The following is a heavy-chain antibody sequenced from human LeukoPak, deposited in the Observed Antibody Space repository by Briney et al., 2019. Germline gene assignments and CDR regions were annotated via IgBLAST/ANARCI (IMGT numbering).Heavy chain of an antibody. CDR2: ISGSGGST. J-gene: IGHJ4*02. V-gene: IGHV3-23*01. CDR3: AKDKYYYGSGNDY. Sequence: GGSLRLSCAASGFTVSSNYMSWVRQAPGKGLEWVSAISGSGGSTYYADSVKGRFTISRDNSKNTLYLQMNSLRAEDTAVYYCAKDKYYYGSGNDYWGQGTLVTVSS. D-gene: IGHD3-10*01. CDR1: GFTVSSNY.